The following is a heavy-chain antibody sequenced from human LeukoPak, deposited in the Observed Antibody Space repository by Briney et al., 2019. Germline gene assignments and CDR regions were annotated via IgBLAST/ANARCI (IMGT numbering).Heavy chain of an antibody. J-gene: IGHJ4*02. CDR1: GYSFTTYW. CDR2: IYPGDSDT. CDR3: ARLYDTSGYNFDY. V-gene: IGHV5-51*01. D-gene: IGHD3-22*01. Sequence: GESLKISGKGSGYSFTTYWIGWVRQMPGKGLEWMGSIYPGDSDTRYSPSFQGQVTISADKSISTAYLQWSSLKASDTAIYYCARLYDTSGYNFDYWGQGTLVTVSS.